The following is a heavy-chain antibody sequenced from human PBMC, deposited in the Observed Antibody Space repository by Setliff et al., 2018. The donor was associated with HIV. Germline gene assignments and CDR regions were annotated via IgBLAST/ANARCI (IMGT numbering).Heavy chain of an antibody. CDR1: TSYD. Sequence: TSYDINWVRQATGQGLEWMGWMNPNSGNTGSAQKFQGRVSMTRNISISTAYMELRSLTSEDTAVYFCARGLGALEWEKRDGDAFDIWGQGTMVTVSS. D-gene: IGHD3-3*01. CDR2: MNPNSGNT. J-gene: IGHJ3*02. CDR3: ARGLGALEWEKRDGDAFDI. V-gene: IGHV1-8*02.